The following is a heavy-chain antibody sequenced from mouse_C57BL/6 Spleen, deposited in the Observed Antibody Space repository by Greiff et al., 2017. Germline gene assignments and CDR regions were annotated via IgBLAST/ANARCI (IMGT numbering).Heavy chain of an antibody. D-gene: IGHD2-10*02. CDR1: GYTFTDYN. J-gene: IGHJ1*03. Sequence: EVQLVESGPELVKPGASVKIPCKASGYTFTDYNMDWVKQSHGKSLEWIGDINPNNGGTIYNQKFKGKATLTVDKSSSTAYMELRSLTSEDTAVYYCARRTYGHYWYFDVWGTGTTVTVSS. CDR2: INPNNGGT. CDR3: ARRTYGHYWYFDV. V-gene: IGHV1-18*01.